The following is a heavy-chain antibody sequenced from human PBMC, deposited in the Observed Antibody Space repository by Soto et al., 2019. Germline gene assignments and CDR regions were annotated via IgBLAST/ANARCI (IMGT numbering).Heavy chain of an antibody. Sequence: QVQLVESGGGLVKPGGSLRLSCAASGFTFSDYYMSWIRQAPGKGLEWVSYISSSGSTIYYADSVKGRFTISRDNAKNSLYLQLNSLRAEDTAVYHCASDRSAPSYYYFDYWGQGTLVTVSS. D-gene: IGHD6-6*01. CDR1: GFTFSDYY. V-gene: IGHV3-11*01. CDR3: ASDRSAPSYYYFDY. CDR2: ISSSGSTI. J-gene: IGHJ4*02.